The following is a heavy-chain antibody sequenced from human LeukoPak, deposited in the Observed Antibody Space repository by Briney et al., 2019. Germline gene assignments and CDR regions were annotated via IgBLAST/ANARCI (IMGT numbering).Heavy chain of an antibody. CDR2: INPNSGGT. D-gene: IGHD3-9*01. CDR3: ARGVQTEDFDWLIAFNYYYYMDV. Sequence: GASVKVSCKASGFTFTGYYMHWVRQAPGQGLEWMGWINPNSGGTNYAQKLQGRVTMTRDTSITTAYMELTSLRSDDTAVYYCARGVQTEDFDWLIAFNYYYYMDVWGKGTTVTISS. J-gene: IGHJ6*03. CDR1: GFTFTGYY. V-gene: IGHV1-2*02.